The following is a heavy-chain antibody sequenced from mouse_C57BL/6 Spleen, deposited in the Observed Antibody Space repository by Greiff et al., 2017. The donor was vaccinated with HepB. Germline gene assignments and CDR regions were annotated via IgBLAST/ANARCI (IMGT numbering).Heavy chain of an antibody. V-gene: IGHV1-69*01. CDR2: IDPSDSYT. CDR3: ARWSYYGSPYYFDY. Sequence: VQLQQPGAELVMPGASVKLSCKASGFTFTSYWMHWVKQRPGKGLEWIGEIDPSDSYTNYNQTFKGKSTLTVDISSSTAYMQLRSLTSEDSAVYDCARWSYYGSPYYFDYWGQGTTLTVSS. CDR1: GFTFTSYW. D-gene: IGHD1-1*01. J-gene: IGHJ2*01.